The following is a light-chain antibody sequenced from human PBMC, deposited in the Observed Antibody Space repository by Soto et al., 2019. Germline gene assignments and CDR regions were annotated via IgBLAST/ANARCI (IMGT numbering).Light chain of an antibody. V-gene: IGKV1-27*01. Sequence: DIQMTQSPSSLSASVGDRVTITCRASQGISNYLAWYQQKPGKVPKLLIYGASTLQSGVPSRFSGSGSGTDFTLTISGLQPEDVATSYCQTYNSAPPLFGGGTRVEIK. J-gene: IGKJ4*01. CDR3: QTYNSAPPL. CDR1: QGISNY. CDR2: GAS.